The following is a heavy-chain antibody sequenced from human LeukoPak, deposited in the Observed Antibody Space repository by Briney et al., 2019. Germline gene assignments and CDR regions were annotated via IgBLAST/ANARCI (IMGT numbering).Heavy chain of an antibody. Sequence: SETLSLTCAVYGGSFSGYYWSWIRQPPGEGLECMGSIYSSGSTYYNPSLKSRVTISADTSKNQFSLKLSSVTAADTAVYYCARIAAPRDFYYYYMDVWGKGTTVTVSS. V-gene: IGHV4-34*01. D-gene: IGHD6-13*01. CDR1: GGSFSGYY. CDR3: ARIAAPRDFYYYYMDV. J-gene: IGHJ6*03. CDR2: IYSSGST.